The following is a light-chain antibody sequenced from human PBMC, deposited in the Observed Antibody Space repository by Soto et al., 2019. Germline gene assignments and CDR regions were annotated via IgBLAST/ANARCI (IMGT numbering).Light chain of an antibody. CDR1: QSVSNN. V-gene: IGKV3-15*01. J-gene: IGKJ1*01. Sequence: ILMTQSPATLSVSPGERATLSCRASQSVSNNFAWYQQKPGQAPRLLIYDASTRATGIPARFSGSGSGTEFTPTISRLQSEDFAVYYCQQYNNWPPWTFGQGTKVEIK. CDR3: QQYNNWPPWT. CDR2: DAS.